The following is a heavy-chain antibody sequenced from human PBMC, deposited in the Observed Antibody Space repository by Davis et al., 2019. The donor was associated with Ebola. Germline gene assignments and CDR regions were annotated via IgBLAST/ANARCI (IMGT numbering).Heavy chain of an antibody. CDR3: AREYSSGWYSLDY. V-gene: IGHV4-61*01. Sequence: PSETLSLTCTVSGGSVSSGSYYWSWIRQPPGKGLEWIGYIYYSGSTNYNPSLKSRVTMSVDTSKNQCSLKLSSVTAADTAVYYCAREYSSGWYSLDYWGQGTLVTVSS. CDR2: IYYSGST. J-gene: IGHJ4*02. D-gene: IGHD6-19*01. CDR1: GGSVSSGSYY.